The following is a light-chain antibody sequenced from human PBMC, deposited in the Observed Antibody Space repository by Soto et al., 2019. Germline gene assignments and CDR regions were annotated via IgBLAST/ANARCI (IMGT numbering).Light chain of an antibody. CDR2: GAS. V-gene: IGKV3-20*01. Sequence: ESVLTQSPGTLSLSPGERATLSCRTSQSVIRNYLAWSQQTPGRSPRLLIYGASNRATGIPDRFSGSGSGTDFTLTISGLEAEDFAVYYCQKYDTAPYTFGQGTRLEIK. J-gene: IGKJ2*01. CDR1: QSVIRNY. CDR3: QKYDTAPYT.